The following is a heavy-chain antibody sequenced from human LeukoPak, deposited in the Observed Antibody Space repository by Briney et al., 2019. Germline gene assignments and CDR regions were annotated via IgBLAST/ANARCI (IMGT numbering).Heavy chain of an antibody. CDR3: ARGRHIVLMVYAIWDDAFDI. Sequence: ASVKVSCKASGYTFTSYDINWVRQATGQGLEWMGWMNPNSGNTGYAQKFQGRVTITRNTSISTAYMELSSLRSEDTAVYYCARGRHIVLMVYAIWDDAFDIWGQGIMVTVSS. D-gene: IGHD2-8*01. CDR2: MNPNSGNT. J-gene: IGHJ3*02. V-gene: IGHV1-8*03. CDR1: GYTFTSYD.